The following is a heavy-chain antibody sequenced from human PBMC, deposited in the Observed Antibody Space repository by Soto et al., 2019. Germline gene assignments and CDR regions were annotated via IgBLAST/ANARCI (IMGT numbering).Heavy chain of an antibody. Sequence: EVQLVESGGGLVQPGRSLRLSCAASGFTFDDYAMHWVRQAPGKGLEWVSGISWNSGSIGYADSVKGRFTISRDNAKNSLYLQMNSLRAEDTALYYCAKDIGSIAARPPYYYYGMDVWGQGTTVTVSS. V-gene: IGHV3-9*01. D-gene: IGHD6-6*01. CDR3: AKDIGSIAARPPYYYYGMDV. CDR1: GFTFDDYA. J-gene: IGHJ6*02. CDR2: ISWNSGSI.